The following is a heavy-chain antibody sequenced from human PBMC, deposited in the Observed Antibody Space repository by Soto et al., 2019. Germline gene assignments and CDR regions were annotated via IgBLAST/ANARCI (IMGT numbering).Heavy chain of an antibody. Sequence: GGSLRLSCAASGFTFSNYAMTWVRQAPGKGLEWVSDISGRGGRTDYADSVKGRFTISRDNSKNTLYLQMNSLRAEDTAVYYCAKLGLITFGGVIGPFDYWGQGTLVTVSS. J-gene: IGHJ4*02. CDR3: AKLGLITFGGVIGPFDY. D-gene: IGHD3-16*02. CDR2: ISGRGGRT. CDR1: GFTFSNYA. V-gene: IGHV3-23*01.